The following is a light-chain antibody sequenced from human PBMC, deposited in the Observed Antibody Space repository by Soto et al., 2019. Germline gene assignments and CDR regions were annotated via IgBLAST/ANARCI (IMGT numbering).Light chain of an antibody. CDR1: SSNIGNNY. CDR2: ENN. Sequence: QCVLTQPPSVSAAPGQKVTISCSGSSSNIGNNYVSWYQQLPGTAPKLLIYENNKRPSGIPDRFSGSKSGTSATLGITGLQTGDEADYYCGTWDSSLSAVFGGGTQLTVL. J-gene: IGLJ7*01. V-gene: IGLV1-51*02. CDR3: GTWDSSLSAV.